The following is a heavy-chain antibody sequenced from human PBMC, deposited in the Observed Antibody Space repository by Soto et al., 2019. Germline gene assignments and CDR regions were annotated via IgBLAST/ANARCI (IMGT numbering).Heavy chain of an antibody. J-gene: IGHJ6*02. CDR1: GGTFSSYA. Sequence: LVKVSCKASGGTFSSYAISCVRQAPGQGLEWMGGIIPIFGTANYAQKFQGRVTITADESTSTAYMELSSLRSEDTAVYYCARLEYSSSSPELDYHYYGMDVWGQGTTVTVSS. D-gene: IGHD6-6*01. CDR2: IIPIFGTA. CDR3: ARLEYSSSSPELDYHYYGMDV. V-gene: IGHV1-69*13.